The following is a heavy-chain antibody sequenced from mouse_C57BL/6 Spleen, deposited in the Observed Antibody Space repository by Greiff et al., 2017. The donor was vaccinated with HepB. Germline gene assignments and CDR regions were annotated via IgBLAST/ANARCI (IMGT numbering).Heavy chain of an antibody. Sequence: EVKLVESGGGLVKPGGSLKLSCAASGFTFSSYTMSWVRQTPEKRLEWVATISGGGGNTYYPDSVKGRFTISRDNAKNTLYLQMSSRRSEDTALYYCARSYDSLMAMDYWGQGTSVTVSS. J-gene: IGHJ4*01. CDR3: ARSYDSLMAMDY. V-gene: IGHV5-9*01. CDR1: GFTFSSYT. CDR2: ISGGGGNT. D-gene: IGHD2-4*01.